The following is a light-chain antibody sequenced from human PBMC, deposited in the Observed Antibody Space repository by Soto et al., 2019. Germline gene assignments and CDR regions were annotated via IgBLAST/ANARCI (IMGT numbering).Light chain of an antibody. CDR3: QQLNNYPRT. J-gene: IGKJ1*01. CDR1: QGISSY. CDR2: AAS. Sequence: DIQLTQSPSFLSASVGDRVTITCRASQGISSYLAWYQQKPGKAPKLLISAASTLQSGVPSRFSGSGSGTEFTLTISSLQPEDFATYYCQQLNNYPRTVGQGTKVEIK. V-gene: IGKV1-9*01.